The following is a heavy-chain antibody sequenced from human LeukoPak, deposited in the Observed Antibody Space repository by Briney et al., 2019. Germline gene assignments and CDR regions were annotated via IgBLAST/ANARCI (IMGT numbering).Heavy chain of an antibody. CDR3: ARENTVTADY. D-gene: IGHD4-11*01. CDR1: GGSISSGGYS. V-gene: IGHV4-30-2*01. J-gene: IGHJ4*02. CDR2: IYHSGST. Sequence: PSETLSLTCAVSGGSISSGGYSWSWIRQPPGKGLEWIGYIYHSGSTYYNPSLKSRVTISVDRSKNQFSLKLSSVTAADTAVYYCARENTVTADYWGQGTLVTVSS.